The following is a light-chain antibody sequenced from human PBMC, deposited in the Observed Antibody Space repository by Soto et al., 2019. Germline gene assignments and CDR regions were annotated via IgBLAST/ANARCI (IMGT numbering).Light chain of an antibody. CDR3: QQYGSSGT. Sequence: PGERATLSCRASQRVDGNYLAWYLQIPGQAPRLLIHGASNRATGIPDRFSGSGSGTDFTLTITRLEPEDFAVYYCQQYGSSGTFGQGTKV. CDR1: QRVDGNY. V-gene: IGKV3-20*01. CDR2: GAS. J-gene: IGKJ1*01.